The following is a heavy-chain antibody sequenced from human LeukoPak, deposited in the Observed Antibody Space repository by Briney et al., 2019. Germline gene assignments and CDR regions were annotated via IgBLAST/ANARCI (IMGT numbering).Heavy chain of an antibody. J-gene: IGHJ5*02. D-gene: IGHD3-10*01. CDR2: IYYSGRT. CDR1: AGSISSSNYY. Sequence: PSETLSLTCTVSAGSISSSNYYWGWIRQPPGKGLEWIGSIYYSGRTYYNPSLKSRVTISVNTSKKQFSLKLSSVTAADTAVYYCARGRPDGSGSYYKFDPWGQGTLVTASS. V-gene: IGHV4-39*01. CDR3: ARGRPDGSGSYYKFDP.